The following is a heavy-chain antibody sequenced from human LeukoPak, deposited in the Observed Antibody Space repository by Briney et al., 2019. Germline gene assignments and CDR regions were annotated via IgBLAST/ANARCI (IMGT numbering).Heavy chain of an antibody. J-gene: IGHJ4*02. V-gene: IGHV3-30*18. Sequence: GGSLRLSCAASGFTFSSYGMHWVRQAPGKGLEWVAVISYDGSNEYYADSVKGRFTISRDNSKNTLYLQMNSLRAEDTAVYYCAKGGDYDILTGYSPPADYWGQGTLVTVSS. CDR1: GFTFSSYG. CDR3: AKGGDYDILTGYSPPADY. D-gene: IGHD3-9*01. CDR2: ISYDGSNE.